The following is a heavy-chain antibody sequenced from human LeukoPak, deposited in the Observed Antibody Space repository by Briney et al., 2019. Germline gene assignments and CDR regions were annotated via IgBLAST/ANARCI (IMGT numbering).Heavy chain of an antibody. CDR2: IYYGGST. Sequence: SETLSLTCTVSGGSISSYYWSWIRQPPGKGLEWIGYIYYGGSTNYNPSLKNRVTISVDTSKNQFSLKLSSVTAADTAVYYCARVNGDGYSPSDSWGQGTLVTVSS. V-gene: IGHV4-59*01. CDR1: GGSISSYY. D-gene: IGHD5-24*01. CDR3: ARVNGDGYSPSDS. J-gene: IGHJ4*02.